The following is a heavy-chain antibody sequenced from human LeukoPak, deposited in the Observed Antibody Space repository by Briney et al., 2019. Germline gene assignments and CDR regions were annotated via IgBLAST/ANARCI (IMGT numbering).Heavy chain of an antibody. D-gene: IGHD2-21*02. V-gene: IGHV3-23*01. J-gene: IGHJ4*02. CDR1: GFTFSSYV. Sequence: PGGPLRLSCTASGFTFSSYVTIWVRQAPGKGLEWVSAISSSGGNTNYADSVKGRFTISRDNSKNTLYLQMDSLRDDDTAVYYCAKGARCGGDRFPYFDYWGQGTLVTVSS. CDR3: AKGARCGGDRFPYFDY. CDR2: ISSSGGNT.